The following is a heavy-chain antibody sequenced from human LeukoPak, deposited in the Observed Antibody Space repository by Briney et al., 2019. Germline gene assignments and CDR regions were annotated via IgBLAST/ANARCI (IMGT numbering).Heavy chain of an antibody. J-gene: IGHJ4*02. CDR3: AKDKYSPVRSMSEAAYYFDF. Sequence: GSLRLSCAASGFTFSSYGMHWVRQAPGKGLEWVSSISSSSSYIYYADSVKGRFTISRDNAKNSLYLQMNSLRAEDTAVYHCAKDKYSPVRSMSEAAYYFDFWGPGTLVTVSS. D-gene: IGHD6-13*01. CDR1: GFTFSSYG. CDR2: ISSSSSYI. V-gene: IGHV3-21*04.